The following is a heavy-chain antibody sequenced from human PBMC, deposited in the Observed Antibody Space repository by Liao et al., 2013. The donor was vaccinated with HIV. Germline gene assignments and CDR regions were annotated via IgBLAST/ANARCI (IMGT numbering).Heavy chain of an antibody. Sequence: QVQLQESGPGLVKPSQTLSLTCSVSGGSISSGSYYWSWIRQPAGKGLQWIGRIYTSGSTNYNPSLKSRVTMSVDTSKNQFSLKLSSVTAADTAVFYCARDWGDKAFFDIWGQGTMVTVSS. J-gene: IGHJ3*02. CDR2: IYTSGST. D-gene: IGHD3-16*01. CDR3: ARDWGDKAFFDI. CDR1: GGSISSGSYY. V-gene: IGHV4-61*02.